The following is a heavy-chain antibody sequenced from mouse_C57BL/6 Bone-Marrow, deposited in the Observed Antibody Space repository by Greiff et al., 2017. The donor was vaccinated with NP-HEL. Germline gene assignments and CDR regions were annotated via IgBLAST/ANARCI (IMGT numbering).Heavy chain of an antibody. Sequence: EVQLQQSGAELVRPGASVKLSCTVSGFNIKDDYMHWVKQRPEQGLEWIGWIDPENGDTEYASKFQGKATITADTSSNTAYLQLSSLTSEDTAVYYCTTGASSPYAMDYWGQGTSVTVSS. J-gene: IGHJ4*01. CDR2: IDPENGDT. CDR1: GFNIKDDY. D-gene: IGHD1-1*01. CDR3: TTGASSPYAMDY. V-gene: IGHV14-4*01.